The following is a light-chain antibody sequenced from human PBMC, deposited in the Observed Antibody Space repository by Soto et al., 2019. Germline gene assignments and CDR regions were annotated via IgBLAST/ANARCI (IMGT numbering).Light chain of an antibody. Sequence: EIVLTQSPATLSSFPGDRVTLSCRASQYINTRLAWYQHRPGQAPRLLSYQTSIRAAGIPARFSASGSGTDFTLTISDVQPEDFALYYCHQRQSWPRIFGQGTKVDIK. CDR1: QYINTR. J-gene: IGKJ1*01. CDR3: HQRQSWPRI. V-gene: IGKV3-11*01. CDR2: QTS.